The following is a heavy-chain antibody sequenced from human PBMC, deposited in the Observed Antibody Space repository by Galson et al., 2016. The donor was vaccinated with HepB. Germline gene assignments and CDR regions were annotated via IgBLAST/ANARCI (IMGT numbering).Heavy chain of an antibody. J-gene: IGHJ3*01. CDR1: EFPFSSYA. D-gene: IGHD1-14*01. V-gene: IGHV3-23*01. Sequence: SLRLSCAGSEFPFSSYAMSWVRQAPGKGLEWVSAISGRGESSYYADSVKGRFTISRDNSKNTVYLQMNSLRAEDTAVYFCARDGLGGMDVWGQGTMVTVSS. CDR2: ISGRGESS. CDR3: ARDGLGGMDV.